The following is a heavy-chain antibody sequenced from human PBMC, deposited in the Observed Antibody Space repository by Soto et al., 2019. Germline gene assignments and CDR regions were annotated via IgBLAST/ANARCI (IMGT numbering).Heavy chain of an antibody. Sequence: GGSLRLSCAASGFTSSRYGMHWVRQGPGKGLEWVAVIWYDGSNKYYADSVKGRFTISRDNSKNTLHLQMISLRAEDTAVYYCARDDIPGITVSTYGMDVWGQGTTVTVSS. V-gene: IGHV3-33*01. CDR1: GFTSSRYG. CDR2: IWYDGSNK. J-gene: IGHJ6*02. CDR3: ARDDIPGITVSTYGMDV. D-gene: IGHD6-19*01.